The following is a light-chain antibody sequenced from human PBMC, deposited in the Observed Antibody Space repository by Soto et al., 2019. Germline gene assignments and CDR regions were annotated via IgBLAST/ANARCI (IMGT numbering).Light chain of an antibody. V-gene: IGLV4-60*02. CDR3: ETWDSNTVV. CDR1: SGHSSYI. J-gene: IGLJ2*01. CDR2: LEGSGSY. Sequence: QSVLTQSSSASASLGSSVKLTCTLSSGHSSYIIAWHQQQPGKAPRYLMKLEGSGSYNKGSGVPDRFSGSSSGADRYLTSSTLQFEDEADYYCETWDSNTVVFGGGTKLTVL.